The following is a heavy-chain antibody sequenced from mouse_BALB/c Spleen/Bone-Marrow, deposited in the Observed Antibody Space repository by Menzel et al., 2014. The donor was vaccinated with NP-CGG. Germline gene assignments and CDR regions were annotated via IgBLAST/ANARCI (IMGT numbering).Heavy chain of an antibody. CDR2: ISYSGST. D-gene: IGHD2-10*02. V-gene: IGHV3-2*02. J-gene: IGHJ4*01. Sequence: EVMLVESGPGLVKPSQSLSLTCTVTGYSITSDYAWNWIRQFPGTKLEWMGYISYSGSTSYNPSLKSRISITRDTSKNQFFLQLNSVTTEDTATYYCTRKRYGSVYAMDYWGQGTSVTVSS. CDR1: GYSITSDYA. CDR3: TRKRYGSVYAMDY.